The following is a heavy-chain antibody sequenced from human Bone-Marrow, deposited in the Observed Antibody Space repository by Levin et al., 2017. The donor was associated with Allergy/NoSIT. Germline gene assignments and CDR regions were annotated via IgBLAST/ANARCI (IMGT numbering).Heavy chain of an antibody. J-gene: IGHJ4*02. CDR3: ATAAAFVLSHDY. V-gene: IGHV3-48*01. CDR1: GFTFSSYA. Sequence: LSLTCAASGFTFSSYAMNWVRQAPGKGLEWISYISYSGSTTSYADSVQGRFTSSRDNAKNSLFLQMNSLRAEDTAVYFCATAAAFVLSHDYWGQGTLVTVSS. CDR2: ISYSGSTT. D-gene: IGHD6-13*01.